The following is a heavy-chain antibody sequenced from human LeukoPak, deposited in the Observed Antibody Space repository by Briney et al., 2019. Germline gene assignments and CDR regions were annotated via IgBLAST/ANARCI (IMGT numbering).Heavy chain of an antibody. CDR2: ISAYNGNT. CDR3: ARVGRDSSGYYATSYFDY. J-gene: IGHJ4*02. CDR1: GYTFTSYG. Sequence: ASVKVSCKASGYTFTSYGISWVRQAPGQGLEWMGWISAYNGNTNYAQKLQGRVTMTTDTSTSTAYMELRSLRSDDTAVYYCARVGRDSSGYYATSYFDYWGQGTLVTVSS. D-gene: IGHD3-22*01. V-gene: IGHV1-18*01.